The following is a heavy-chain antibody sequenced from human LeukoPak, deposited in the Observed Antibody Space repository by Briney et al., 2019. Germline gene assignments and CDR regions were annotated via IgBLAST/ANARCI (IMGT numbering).Heavy chain of an antibody. Sequence: ASVKVSCKASGYTFTSYGISWVRQAPGQGLEWMGWISAYNGNTNYAQKLQGRVTMTTDTSTSTAYMELRSLRSDDTAVYYCARGSRYSSGWYKIYYYYGMDVWGQGTTVTVSS. D-gene: IGHD6-19*01. CDR2: ISAYNGNT. V-gene: IGHV1-18*01. CDR1: GYTFTSYG. CDR3: ARGSRYSSGWYKIYYYYGMDV. J-gene: IGHJ6*02.